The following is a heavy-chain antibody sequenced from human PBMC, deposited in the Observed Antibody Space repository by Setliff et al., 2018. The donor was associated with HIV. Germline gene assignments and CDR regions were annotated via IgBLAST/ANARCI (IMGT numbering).Heavy chain of an antibody. J-gene: IGHJ5*02. CDR2: FDPEDGER. CDR1: GYTLSELS. Sequence: ASVKVSCKVSGYTLSELSVHWVRQAPGKGLEWMGGFDPEDGERIYAQKFQDRVTMTEDTSSDTAYMEMSGLTSEDTGLYYCARERDSSGYQFDPWGQGTLVTVSS. V-gene: IGHV1-24*01. CDR3: ARERDSSGYQFDP. D-gene: IGHD3-22*01.